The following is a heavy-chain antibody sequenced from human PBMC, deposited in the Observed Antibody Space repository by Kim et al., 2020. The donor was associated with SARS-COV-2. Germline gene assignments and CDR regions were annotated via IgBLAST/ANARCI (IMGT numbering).Heavy chain of an antibody. J-gene: IGHJ4*02. V-gene: IGHV4-34*01. CDR2: INHSGST. CDR3: ARGGYSGYDGSGWYFDY. Sequence: SETLSLTCAVYGGSFSGYYWSWIRQPPGKGLEWIGEINHSGSTNYNPSLKSRVTISVDTSKNQFSLKLSSVTAADTAVYYCARGGYSGYDGSGWYFDYWGQGTLVTVSS. CDR1: GGSFSGYY. D-gene: IGHD5-12*01.